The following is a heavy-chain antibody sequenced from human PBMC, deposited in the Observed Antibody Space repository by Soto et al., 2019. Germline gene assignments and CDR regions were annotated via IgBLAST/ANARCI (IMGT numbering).Heavy chain of an antibody. CDR2: ISDTGGNT. CDR3: AKAGPNSHGRNYFDH. V-gene: IGHV3-23*01. D-gene: IGHD1-26*01. CDR1: GFTFSSYA. Sequence: GGSLRLSCATSGFTFSSYATSWVRQAPGKGLEWISSISDTGGNTYYADSMKGRFTISRDNSKNTLYLQMNSLRAEDTAVYYCAKAGPNSHGRNYFDHWGQGTLVTVSS. J-gene: IGHJ4*02.